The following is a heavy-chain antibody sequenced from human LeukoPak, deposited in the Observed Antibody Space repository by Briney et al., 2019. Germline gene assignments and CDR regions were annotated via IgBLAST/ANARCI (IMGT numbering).Heavy chain of an antibody. CDR3: ATPHQYYDSSGYYY. CDR1: GFTFSSYA. V-gene: IGHV3-23*01. J-gene: IGHJ4*02. CDR2: ISGSGGST. D-gene: IGHD3-22*01. Sequence: GGSLRLSCAASGFTFSSYAMSWVRQAPGKGLEWVSAISGSGGSTYYADSVKGRFTISRDNSKNTLYLQMNSLRAEDTAVYYCATPHQYYDSSGYYYWGQGTLVTVSS.